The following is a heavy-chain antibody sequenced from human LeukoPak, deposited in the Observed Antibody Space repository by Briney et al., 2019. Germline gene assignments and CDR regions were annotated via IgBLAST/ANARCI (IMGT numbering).Heavy chain of an antibody. Sequence: GGSRRLSCAASGFTFSGYWMSWVRQAPGKGLEWVANIKQDGSEKYYVDSVKGRFTISRDNAKNSLFLQMNSLRAEDTAVYYCARDWQWQQLDGDAFDIWGQGTMVTVSS. V-gene: IGHV3-7*04. J-gene: IGHJ3*02. CDR2: IKQDGSEK. D-gene: IGHD6-13*01. CDR1: GFTFSGYW. CDR3: ARDWQWQQLDGDAFDI.